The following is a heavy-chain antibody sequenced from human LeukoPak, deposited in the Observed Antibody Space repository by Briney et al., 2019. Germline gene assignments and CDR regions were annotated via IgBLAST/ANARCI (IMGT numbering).Heavy chain of an antibody. CDR2: ISYDGSNK. CDR3: ARDTSGWLQH. V-gene: IGHV3-30*04. J-gene: IGHJ1*01. CDR1: GVTFSSYA. D-gene: IGHD6-19*01. Sequence: GGSLRLSCAASGVTFSSYAMHWVRQAPGKGLEWVAVISYDGSNKYYADSVKGRFTISRDNSKNTLYLQMNSLRAEDTAVYYCARDTSGWLQHWGQGTLVTVSS.